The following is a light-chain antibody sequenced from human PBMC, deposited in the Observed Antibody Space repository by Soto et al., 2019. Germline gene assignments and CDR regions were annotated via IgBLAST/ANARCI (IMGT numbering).Light chain of an antibody. CDR3: SSYTTSTTVV. Sequence: QSALTQPASVSGSPGQSITISCTGTSSDVGAYDYVSWYQQHPGNAPKLLISDVSKRPSGVSNRFSGSKSGNTASLTISGLQDEDEAGYYCSSYTTSTTVVFGGGTKLTVL. V-gene: IGLV2-14*01. CDR1: SSDVGAYDY. J-gene: IGLJ3*02. CDR2: DVS.